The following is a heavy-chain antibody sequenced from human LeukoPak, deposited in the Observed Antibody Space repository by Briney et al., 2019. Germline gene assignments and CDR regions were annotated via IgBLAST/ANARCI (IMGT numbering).Heavy chain of an antibody. Sequence: GASVKVSCKASGYTFTSYYMHWVRQAPGQGLEWMGIINPSGGSTSYAQKFQGRVTMTRVTSTSTVYMELSSLRSEDTAVYYCARAPYYYDSSGKPGRAYFDYWGQGTLVTVSS. CDR1: GYTFTSYY. CDR3: ARAPYYYDSSGKPGRAYFDY. CDR2: INPSGGST. D-gene: IGHD3-22*01. V-gene: IGHV1-46*01. J-gene: IGHJ4*02.